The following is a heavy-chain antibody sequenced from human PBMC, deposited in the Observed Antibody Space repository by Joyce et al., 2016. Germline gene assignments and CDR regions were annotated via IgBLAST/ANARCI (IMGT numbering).Heavy chain of an antibody. V-gene: IGHV4-34*02. Sequence: QVQLQQWGAGLLKPSETLSLTCSVYSVSFSNYYWNWIRQPPGKGLEWNGEINHSGATDSDPSLKSRLTMSGDTSKNQFSLNVKSGTAADTAVYYCAGRRRYGDKLYGFDIWGQGTMVTVSS. J-gene: IGHJ3*02. CDR3: AGRRRYGDKLYGFDI. D-gene: IGHD4-17*01. CDR2: INHSGAT. CDR1: SVSFSNYY.